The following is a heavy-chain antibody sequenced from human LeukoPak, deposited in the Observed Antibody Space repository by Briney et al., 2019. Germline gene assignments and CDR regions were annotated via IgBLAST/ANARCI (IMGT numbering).Heavy chain of an antibody. J-gene: IGHJ4*02. V-gene: IGHV1-46*01. CDR2: INPSGGST. Sequence: ASVKVSCKASGYTFTSYCMHWVRQAPGQGLEWMGIINPSGGSTSYAQKFQGRVTMTRDMSTSTVYMELSSLRSEDTAVYYCARADYGGPQGYWGQGTLVTVSS. CDR3: ARADYGGPQGY. D-gene: IGHD4-23*01. CDR1: GYTFTSYC.